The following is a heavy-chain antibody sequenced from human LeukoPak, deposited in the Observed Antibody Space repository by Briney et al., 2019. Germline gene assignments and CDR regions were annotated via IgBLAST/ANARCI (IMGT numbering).Heavy chain of an antibody. D-gene: IGHD4-17*01. J-gene: IGHJ4*02. CDR1: GGSISSGGYY. CDR3: ARGDDYGDYIGY. V-gene: IGHV4-31*03. Sequence: SQTLSLTCTVSGGSISSGGYYWSWIPQHPGKGLEWIGYIYYSGSTYYNPSLKSRVTISVDTSKNQFSLKLSSVTAADTAVYYCARGDDYGDYIGYWGQGTLVTVSS. CDR2: IYYSGST.